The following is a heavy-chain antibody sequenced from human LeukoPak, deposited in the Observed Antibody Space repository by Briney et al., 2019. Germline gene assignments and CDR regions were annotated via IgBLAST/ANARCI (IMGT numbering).Heavy chain of an antibody. Sequence: PGGTLRLSCAASGFTFSSHGMNWVRQAPGKGLEWVSGISPSGDILYYADSVKGQFTISRDNSKNTVYLQMNSLRAEDTAVYYCAKDRQPVLWFGELSYNWFDPWGQGTLVTVSS. D-gene: IGHD3-10*01. CDR1: GFTFSSHG. J-gene: IGHJ5*02. CDR2: ISPSGDIL. CDR3: AKDRQPVLWFGELSYNWFDP. V-gene: IGHV3-23*01.